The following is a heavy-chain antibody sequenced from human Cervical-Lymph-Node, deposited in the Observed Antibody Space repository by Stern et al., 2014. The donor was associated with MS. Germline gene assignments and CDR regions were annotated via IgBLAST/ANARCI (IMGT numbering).Heavy chain of an antibody. V-gene: IGHV4-38-2*02. J-gene: IGHJ4*02. CDR2: MYHRGST. CDR3: SRLFYYDSSGFYFAY. Sequence: QVQLQESGPGLVKPSETLSLTCTVSGYSISSGYYWGWIRQPPGKGLEWIGNMYHRGSTYYNPSLKSRVSISVDTSKNQFPLRLSSVTAADTAVYYCSRLFYYDSSGFYFAYWGQGTLVTVSS. D-gene: IGHD3-22*01. CDR1: GYSISSGYY.